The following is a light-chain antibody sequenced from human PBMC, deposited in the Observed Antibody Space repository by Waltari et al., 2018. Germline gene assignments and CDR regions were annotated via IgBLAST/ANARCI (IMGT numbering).Light chain of an antibody. CDR2: GAS. V-gene: IGKV3-15*01. Sequence: ETVLTQSPATLSVSPGERATLSCRASQSVVTNLAWYQHKFGQAPRLLIYGASTRPTGVPARFSGSGFGTEFTLTISSLQSEDFELYYCQQYDTWPLTFGGGTKVAIK. CDR3: QQYDTWPLT. CDR1: QSVVTN. J-gene: IGKJ4*01.